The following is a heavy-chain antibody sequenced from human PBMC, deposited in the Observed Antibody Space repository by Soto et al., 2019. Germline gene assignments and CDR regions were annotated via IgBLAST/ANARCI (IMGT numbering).Heavy chain of an antibody. CDR1: GGSISSSSHY. V-gene: IGHV4-39*01. CDR2: IYYSGST. J-gene: IGHJ5*02. CDR3: ARQTEGYDFWSGYPGLFDP. Sequence: QLQLQESGPGLVKPSETLSLTCTVSGGSISSSSHYWGWIRQPPGKGLEWIGSIYYSGSTYYNPSLKSRVTISVDTSKNQFSLKMSLVTAAHTSVYYCARQTEGYDFWSGYPGLFDPWGQGTLVTVSS. D-gene: IGHD3-3*01.